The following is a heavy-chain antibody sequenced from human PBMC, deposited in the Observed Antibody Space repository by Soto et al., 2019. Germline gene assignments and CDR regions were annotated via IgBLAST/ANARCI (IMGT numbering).Heavy chain of an antibody. CDR2: IIPIFGTA. D-gene: IGHD3-22*01. CDR3: ASYDSSGYRTPYYYYGMDV. CDR1: GGTFSSYA. V-gene: IGHV1-69*13. Sequence: EASVKVSCKASGGTFSSYAISWVRQAPGQGLEWMGGIIPIFGTANYAQKFQGRVTITADESTSTAYMELSSLRSEDTAVYYCASYDSSGYRTPYYYYGMDVWGQGTTVTSP. J-gene: IGHJ6*02.